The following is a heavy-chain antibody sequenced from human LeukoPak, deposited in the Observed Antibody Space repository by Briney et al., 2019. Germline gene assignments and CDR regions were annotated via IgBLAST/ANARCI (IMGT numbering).Heavy chain of an antibody. D-gene: IGHD6-19*01. CDR1: GFTFYDYA. Sequence: GGSLRLSCAASGFTFYDYAMHWVRQAPGKGLEWVSGISWNSGSIGCADSVKGRFTISRDNAKNSLYLQMNSLRAEDTAVYYCAREDSGWYYYYYYGMDVWGQGTTVTVSS. V-gene: IGHV3-9*01. CDR3: AREDSGWYYYYYYGMDV. J-gene: IGHJ6*02. CDR2: ISWNSGSI.